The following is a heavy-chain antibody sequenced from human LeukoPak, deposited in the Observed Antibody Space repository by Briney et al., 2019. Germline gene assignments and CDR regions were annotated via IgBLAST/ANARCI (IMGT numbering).Heavy chain of an antibody. CDR1: GFTFSTYE. J-gene: IGHJ4*02. D-gene: IGHD6-19*01. Sequence: GGSLRLSCAASGFTFSTYEMIWVRQAPGKGLEWVSYISSSGSNIYYGDSVKGRFTISRDNAKSSLYLQINSLRAEDTGVYYCAGRRRYSSGWYDYWGQGTLVTVSS. V-gene: IGHV3-48*03. CDR2: ISSSGSNI. CDR3: AGRRRYSSGWYDY.